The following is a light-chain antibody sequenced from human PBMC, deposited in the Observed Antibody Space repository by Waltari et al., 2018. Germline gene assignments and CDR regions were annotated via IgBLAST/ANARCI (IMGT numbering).Light chain of an antibody. V-gene: IGLV4-69*02. CDR3: QSGGHGTWV. J-gene: IGLJ3*02. CDR2: VNSDGSH. Sequence: QLVLTQSPSASASLGASVKLTCTLDSGHSTNIIAWHQQQPQKGPRYLIKVNSDGSHSKGDEMPDRFSGSSSSSGTERYLTISSVQSEDEADYYCQSGGHGTWVFGGGTKLTVL. CDR1: SGHSTNI.